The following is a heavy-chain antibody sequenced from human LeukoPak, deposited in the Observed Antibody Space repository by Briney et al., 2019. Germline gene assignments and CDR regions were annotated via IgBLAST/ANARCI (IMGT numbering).Heavy chain of an antibody. CDR1: GFTFSSYD. Sequence: GGSLRLSCAASGFTFSSYDMSWVRQAPGKGLEWVSAISGSGGSTYYADSVKGRFTISRDNSKNTLYLQMNSLRAEDTAVYYCAKDHAATHYYFGYWGQGTLVTVSS. D-gene: IGHD6-13*01. CDR2: ISGSGGST. V-gene: IGHV3-23*01. CDR3: AKDHAATHYYFGY. J-gene: IGHJ4*02.